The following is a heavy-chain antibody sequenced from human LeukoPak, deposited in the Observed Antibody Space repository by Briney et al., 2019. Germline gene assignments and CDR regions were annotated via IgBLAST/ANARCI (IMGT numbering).Heavy chain of an antibody. D-gene: IGHD6-25*01. V-gene: IGHV7-4-1*02. J-gene: IGHJ4*02. CDR3: ARGGSRGYYRVSNFDY. Sequence: GASVKISCKPSGYTFTSYGLNWVRQAPGQGLEWMGGVNTNTGNPTYAQGFTGRFVFSLDTSVSTTYLQISSLKAEDTAVYYCARGGSRGYYRVSNFDYWGQGTLVTVPS. CDR1: GYTFTSYG. CDR2: VNTNTGNP.